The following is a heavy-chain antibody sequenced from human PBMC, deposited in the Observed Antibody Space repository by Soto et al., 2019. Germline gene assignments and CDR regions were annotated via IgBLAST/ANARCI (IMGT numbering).Heavy chain of an antibody. Sequence: QVQLVDSGGGVVQPGRSLRLSCAASGFTFSDYGMHWVRQSPGKGLEWVAVVWFDGSTEYYADSVKGRFTISRDNSKSTLYLQMSSLRADDSAVYFCARIQRVGNQVAGFDYWGQGTLVTVSS. J-gene: IGHJ4*02. V-gene: IGHV3-33*01. D-gene: IGHD6-19*01. CDR2: VWFDGSTE. CDR3: ARIQRVGNQVAGFDY. CDR1: GFTFSDYG.